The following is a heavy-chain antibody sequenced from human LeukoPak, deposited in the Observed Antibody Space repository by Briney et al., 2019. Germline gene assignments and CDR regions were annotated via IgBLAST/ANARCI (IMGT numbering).Heavy chain of an antibody. Sequence: GGSLRLSCAAPGFIFDNYAIHWVRQAPGKGLGWVSLISGDGGSTFYADSVRGRFTISRDNTGKSLSLQMSSLRSEDTALYYCARESETSGWYDYWGQGTLVTVSS. J-gene: IGHJ4*02. CDR1: GFIFDNYA. V-gene: IGHV3-43*02. D-gene: IGHD6-19*01. CDR2: ISGDGGST. CDR3: ARESETSGWYDY.